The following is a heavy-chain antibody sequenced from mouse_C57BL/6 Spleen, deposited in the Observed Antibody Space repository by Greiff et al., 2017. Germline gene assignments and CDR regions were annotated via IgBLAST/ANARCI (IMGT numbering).Heavy chain of an antibody. D-gene: IGHD2-3*01. CDR3: ARERLLLKAYYFDY. J-gene: IGHJ2*01. CDR2: IYPSDSET. CDR1: GYTFTSYW. V-gene: IGHV1-61*01. Sequence: QVQLQQPGAELVRPGSSVKLSCKASGYTFTSYWMDWVKQRPGQGLEWIGNIYPSDSETHYNQKFKDKATLTVDKSSSTAYMQLSSLTSEDSAVYDCARERLLLKAYYFDYWGQGTTLTVSS.